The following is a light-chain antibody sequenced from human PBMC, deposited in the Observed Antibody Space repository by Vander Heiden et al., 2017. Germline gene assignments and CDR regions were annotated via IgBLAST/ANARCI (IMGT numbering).Light chain of an antibody. CDR3: SAYAGSNNLV. CDR2: EVS. Sequence: QSALTQPPSASGSPGQSVTISCTGPSSDCGGDNDASWYQRNQGKAPKCMIYEVSKRPEGVPDRFSGSKSGNTASLTVSGLQAEDEADYYCSAYAGSNNLVFGGGTKLTVL. J-gene: IGLJ2*01. V-gene: IGLV2-8*01. CDR1: SSDCGGDND.